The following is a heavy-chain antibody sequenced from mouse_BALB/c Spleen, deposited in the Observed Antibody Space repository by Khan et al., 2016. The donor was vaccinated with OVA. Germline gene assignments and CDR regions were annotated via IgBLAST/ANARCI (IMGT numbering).Heavy chain of an antibody. CDR1: GFSLTNYG. Sequence: VQLQESGPGLVAPSQSLSITCTISGFSLTNYGVHWVRLPPGKGLEWLVVIWSDGSTTYNSALKSRLSISKDNSKSQGFLKMNSLQTDDTAMYYCARQPYYHYYVMDYWGQGTSVTVSS. D-gene: IGHD2-10*01. CDR2: IWSDGST. V-gene: IGHV2-6-1*01. CDR3: ARQPYYHYYVMDY. J-gene: IGHJ4*01.